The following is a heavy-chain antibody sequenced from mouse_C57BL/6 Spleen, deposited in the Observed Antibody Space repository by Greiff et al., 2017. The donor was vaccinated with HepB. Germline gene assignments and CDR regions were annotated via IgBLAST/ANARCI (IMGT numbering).Heavy chain of an antibody. CDR1: GYTFTSYW. V-gene: IGHV1-50*01. CDR3: ARKGGWDYFDY. J-gene: IGHJ2*01. Sequence: QVQLQQPGAELVKPGASVKLSCKASGYTFTSYWMQWVKQRPGQGLEWIGEIDPSDSYTNYNQKFKGKATLTVDTSSSTAYMQLSSLTSEDSAVYYCARKGGWDYFDYWGQGTTLTVSS. D-gene: IGHD3-2*02. CDR2: IDPSDSYT.